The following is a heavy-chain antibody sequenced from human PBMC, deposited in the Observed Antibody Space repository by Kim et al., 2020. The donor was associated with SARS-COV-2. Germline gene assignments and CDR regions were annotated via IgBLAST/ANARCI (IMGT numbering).Heavy chain of an antibody. D-gene: IGHD3-16*02. CDR3: AGALGH. V-gene: IGHV4-4*07. Sequence: YTGGLTNHTPSLQSRVTMEVDMSKNQFSLKVSSVTTADTAVYYCAGALGHWGQGTLVTVSS. J-gene: IGHJ4*02. CDR2: YTGGLT.